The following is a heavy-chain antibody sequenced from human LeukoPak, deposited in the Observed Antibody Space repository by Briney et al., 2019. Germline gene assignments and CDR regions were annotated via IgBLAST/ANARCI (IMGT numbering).Heavy chain of an antibody. CDR1: SGSFIGYY. D-gene: IGHD3-9*01. J-gene: IGHJ4*02. CDR2: ISHNGTT. CDR3: ARGHLRYFDWLKETADYFER. V-gene: IGHV4-34*01. Sequence: PSETLTLTCAVYSGSFIGYYWSWIRQIPGKGLEWIGKISHNGTTYYNPSLKSRVTISQDTSKNQLSLRSRSVTAADTAMYYCARGHLRYFDWLKETADYFERWGQGTLVTVSS.